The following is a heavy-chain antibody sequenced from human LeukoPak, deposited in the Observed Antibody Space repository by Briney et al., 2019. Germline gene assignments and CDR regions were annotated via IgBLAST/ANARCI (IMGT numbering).Heavy chain of an antibody. CDR2: INPDNGGT. D-gene: IGHD2-15*01. J-gene: IGHJ3*02. V-gene: IGHV1-2*02. CDR1: GYTFTDYF. Sequence: ASVKVSCKTSGYTFTDYFLHWVRQAPGQGLEWMGWINPDNGGTNYAQIFQGRVTMTRDTSITTAYMELTSLTSNDTAMYYCARDSGGTNDAFDIWGQGTMAIVSS. CDR3: ARDSGGTNDAFDI.